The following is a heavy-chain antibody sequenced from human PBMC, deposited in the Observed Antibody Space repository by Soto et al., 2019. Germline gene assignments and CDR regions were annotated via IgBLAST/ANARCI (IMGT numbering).Heavy chain of an antibody. J-gene: IGHJ4*02. D-gene: IGHD3-16*01. V-gene: IGHV3-33*01. CDR1: GLTNFRSYG. CDR2: VWYDESKK. CDR3: ATIWGEFDH. Sequence: QVQLVESGGGVVQPGMSLRLSCAMSGLTNFRSYGMHWVRQAPGKGLEWVAVVWYDESKKYYADSVKGRFTISRDNSKTTVYLQMNSLRVEDKAAYHCATIWGEFDHWGPGTLVTVSS.